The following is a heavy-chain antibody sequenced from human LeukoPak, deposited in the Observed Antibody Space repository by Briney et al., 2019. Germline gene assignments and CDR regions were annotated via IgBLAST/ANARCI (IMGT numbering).Heavy chain of an antibody. CDR3: AKDDTDSRWLGDFDY. V-gene: IGHV3-23*01. CDR1: GFTFSSYW. CDR2: ISGSGGST. D-gene: IGHD3-10*01. J-gene: IGHJ4*02. Sequence: GGSLRLSCAASGFTFSSYWMSWVSQAPGKGLEWVSGISGSGGSTYYADSVKGRFTISRDNSKNTLYLQMNSLRAEDTAVYYCAKDDTDSRWLGDFDYWGQGTLVTVSS.